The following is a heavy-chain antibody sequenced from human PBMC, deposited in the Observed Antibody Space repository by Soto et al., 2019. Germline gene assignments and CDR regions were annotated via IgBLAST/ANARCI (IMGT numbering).Heavy chain of an antibody. V-gene: IGHV1-46*01. CDR1: GYTFTSYY. Sequence: QVQLVQSGAEVKKPGASVKVSCKASGYTFTSYYMHWVRQAPGQGLEWMGIINPSGGSTSYAQKFQGRVTMTRDTSTCTVYIDLSSLRSEDTAVYYCARGAAGRRYYFDYWGQGTLVTVSS. J-gene: IGHJ4*02. CDR3: ARGAAGRRYYFDY. CDR2: INPSGGST. D-gene: IGHD6-13*01.